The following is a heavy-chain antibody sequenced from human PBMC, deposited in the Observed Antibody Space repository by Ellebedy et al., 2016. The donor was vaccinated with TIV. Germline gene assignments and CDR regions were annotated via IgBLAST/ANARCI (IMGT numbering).Heavy chain of an antibody. Sequence: GGSLRLXXAASGFTFSTYVMSWVRQAPGKGLDWVSVISDRGGSTYYADSVRGRFTISRDDAKNSLYLEINSLRAEDSAVYYCGRDGERYYTSGTFYESDYWGQGTLVTVSS. D-gene: IGHD3-10*01. V-gene: IGHV3-23*01. J-gene: IGHJ4*02. CDR3: GRDGERYYTSGTFYESDY. CDR2: ISDRGGST. CDR1: GFTFSTYV.